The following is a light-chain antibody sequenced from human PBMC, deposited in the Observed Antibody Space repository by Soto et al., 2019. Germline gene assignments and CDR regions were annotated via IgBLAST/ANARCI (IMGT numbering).Light chain of an antibody. CDR3: GADHGSGSNFDVV. Sequence: QSVLTQPPSASASLGASVTLTCTLSSGYSNYKVDWYQQRPGKGPRFVMRVGTGGIVGSKGDGIPDRFSVLGSGLNRYLTIKNIQEEDESDYHCGADHGSGSNFDVVFGVGTQLTVL. CDR2: VGTGGIVG. V-gene: IGLV9-49*01. J-gene: IGLJ2*01. CDR1: SGYSNYK.